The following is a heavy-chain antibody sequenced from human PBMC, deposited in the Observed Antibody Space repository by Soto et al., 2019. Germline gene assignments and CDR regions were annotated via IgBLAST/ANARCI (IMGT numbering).Heavy chain of an antibody. J-gene: IGHJ4*02. CDR1: GYTFSSYD. CDR2: LNPNSGDT. CDR3: ATSGGGWYLY. Sequence: ASVKVSCKASGYTFSSYDINWVRQATGQGLEWMGWLNPNSGDTGYAQKLKGRVTLTRNTSINTAYIELSSLTSDDTAVYYCATSGGGWYLYWGQGTLVTVSS. D-gene: IGHD6-19*01. V-gene: IGHV1-8*01.